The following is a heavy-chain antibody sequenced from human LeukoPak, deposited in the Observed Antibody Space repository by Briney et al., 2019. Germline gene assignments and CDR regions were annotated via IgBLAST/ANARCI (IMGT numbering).Heavy chain of an antibody. Sequence: WASVKVSCKASGYTFTSYGISWVRQAPGQGLEWMGWISAYNGNTNYAQKLQGRVTMTTDTSTSTAYMELRSLRSDDTAVYYCARVDTIFGVVPYDYWGQGTLVTVSS. CDR3: ARVDTIFGVVPYDY. J-gene: IGHJ4*02. CDR1: GYTFTSYG. CDR2: ISAYNGNT. D-gene: IGHD3-3*01. V-gene: IGHV1-18*01.